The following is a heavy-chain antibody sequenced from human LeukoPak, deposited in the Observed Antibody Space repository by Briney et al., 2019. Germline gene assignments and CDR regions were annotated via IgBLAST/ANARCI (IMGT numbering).Heavy chain of an antibody. CDR2: ISSSSSYI. CDR1: GFTFSSYW. J-gene: IGHJ4*02. Sequence: GGSLRLSCTASGFTFSSYWMSWVRQAPGKGLEWVSSISSSSSYIYYADSVKGRFTISRDNAKNSLYLQMNSLRAEDTAVYYCARGRDYYDSSGYPFDYWGQGTLVTVSS. V-gene: IGHV3-21*01. CDR3: ARGRDYYDSSGYPFDY. D-gene: IGHD3-22*01.